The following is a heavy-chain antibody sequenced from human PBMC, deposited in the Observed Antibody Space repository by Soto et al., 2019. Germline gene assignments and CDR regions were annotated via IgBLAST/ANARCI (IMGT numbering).Heavy chain of an antibody. CDR1: GFKFRNYS. CDR3: AKVHRFAGDGDY. CDR2: ISSSSSST. D-gene: IGHD2-21*02. J-gene: IGHJ4*02. V-gene: IGHV3-23*01. Sequence: GGVHIHPQSASGFKFRNYSMSLGRKVSGKGLEWVSAISSSSSSTYYADSVKGRFTISRDNSKNTLYLQMNSLRAEDTAVYYCAKVHRFAGDGDYWVQGTLVIV.